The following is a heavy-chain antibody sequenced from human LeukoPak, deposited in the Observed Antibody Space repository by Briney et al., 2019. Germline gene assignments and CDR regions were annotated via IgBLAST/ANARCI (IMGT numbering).Heavy chain of an antibody. CDR2: ISGSGGIT. V-gene: IGHV3-23*01. CDR1: GFTFSSYA. J-gene: IGHJ2*01. Sequence: GGSLRLSCAASGFTFSSYAMSWVRQAPGKGLEWVSIISGSGGITYDADSVKGRFTISRDNSKNTVYLQMNSLRTEDTAVYYCAKDGYSSAQRGRYWYFDLWGRGTLVTVSS. D-gene: IGHD6-19*01. CDR3: AKDGYSSAQRGRYWYFDL.